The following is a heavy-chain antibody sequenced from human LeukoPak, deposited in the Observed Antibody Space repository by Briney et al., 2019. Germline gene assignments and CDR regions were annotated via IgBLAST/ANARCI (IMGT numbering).Heavy chain of an antibody. Sequence: GGSLRLSCAASGFTFSSYAMSWVRQAPGKGLEWVSAISGSGGSTYYADSVKGPFTISRDNSKNTLYLQMNSLRAEDTAVYYCAKAGDCSGGSCYPPPYYYYYYGMDVWGQGTTVTVSS. D-gene: IGHD2-15*01. CDR3: AKAGDCSGGSCYPPPYYYYYYGMDV. J-gene: IGHJ6*02. CDR1: GFTFSSYA. CDR2: ISGSGGST. V-gene: IGHV3-23*01.